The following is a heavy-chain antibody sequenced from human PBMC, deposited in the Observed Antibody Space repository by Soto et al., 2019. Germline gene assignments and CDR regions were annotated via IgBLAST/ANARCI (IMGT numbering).Heavy chain of an antibody. V-gene: IGHV3-11*04. D-gene: IGHD3-16*01. CDR3: ARAAADRPAVWY. J-gene: IGHJ4*02. Sequence: PGGSLRLSCAASGFTFGDYYMSWIRQAPGKGLVWVSYISSRGSSTYYVDSVRGRFTISRDNAKNSLYLHMDSLGAEDTAVYYCARAAADRPAVWYWGQGTLVTVSS. CDR2: ISSRGSST. CDR1: GFTFGDYY.